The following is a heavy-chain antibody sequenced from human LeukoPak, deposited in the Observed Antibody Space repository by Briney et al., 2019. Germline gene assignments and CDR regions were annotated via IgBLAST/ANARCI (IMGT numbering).Heavy chain of an antibody. J-gene: IGHJ4*02. V-gene: IGHV4-61*02. CDR3: ARGYSYGFTSFDY. D-gene: IGHD5-18*01. CDR1: GGSISSGSYY. CDR2: IYTSGST. Sequence: PSETLSLTCTVSGGSISSGSYYWSWIRQPAGKGLEWIGRIYTSGSTNYNPSLKSRVTISVDTSKNQFSLKLSSVTAADTAVYYCARGYSYGFTSFDYWGQGTLVTVSS.